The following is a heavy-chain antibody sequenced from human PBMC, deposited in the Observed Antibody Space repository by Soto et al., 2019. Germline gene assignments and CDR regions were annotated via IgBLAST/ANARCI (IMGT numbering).Heavy chain of an antibody. Sequence: EASVKVSCKASGYTFSSYAMHWVRQAPGQRLEWMAWINADNGNTEYSQRFQGRVTVTRDTSATTAYMEVSSLRSEDTAVYYCARGYCRSTSCYALDSWGQGTLVTVSS. J-gene: IGHJ4*02. CDR3: ARGYCRSTSCYALDS. D-gene: IGHD2-2*01. CDR1: GYTFSSYA. CDR2: INADNGNT. V-gene: IGHV1-3*01.